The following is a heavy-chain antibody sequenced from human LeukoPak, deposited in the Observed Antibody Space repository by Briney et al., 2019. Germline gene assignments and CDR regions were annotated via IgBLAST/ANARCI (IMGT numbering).Heavy chain of an antibody. CDR1: GFTFSSYS. CDR2: ISSSSYI. CDR3: ARDENYYDSSGYDWNNFDY. V-gene: IGHV3-21*01. D-gene: IGHD3-22*01. Sequence: GGSLRLSCAASGFTFSSYSMNWVRQAPGKGLEWVSSISSSSYIYYADSVKGRFTISRDNAKNSLYLQMNSLRAEDTAVYYCARDENYYDSSGYDWNNFDYWGQGTLVTVSS. J-gene: IGHJ4*02.